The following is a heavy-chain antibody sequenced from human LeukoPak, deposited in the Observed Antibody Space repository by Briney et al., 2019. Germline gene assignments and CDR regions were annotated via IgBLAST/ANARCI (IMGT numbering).Heavy chain of an antibody. CDR1: GFTFSDYY. V-gene: IGHV3-11*04. CDR2: ISGSSDTI. D-gene: IGHD3-16*01. J-gene: IGHJ3*02. CDR3: ARDQGGGTFDI. Sequence: GGSLRLSCAASGFTFSDYYMSWIRQAPGKGLEWVSYISGSSDTIYYADSVKGRFTISRDNAKNSLYLQVHSLRAEDTAVYYCARDQGGGTFDIWGQGTMVTVSS.